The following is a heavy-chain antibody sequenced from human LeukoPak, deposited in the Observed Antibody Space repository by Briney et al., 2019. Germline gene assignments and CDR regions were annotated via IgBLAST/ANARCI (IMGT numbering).Heavy chain of an antibody. D-gene: IGHD2-21*02. CDR2: ISSSSSTI. CDR3: ARTLGGGCYLLCAFDI. J-gene: IGHJ3*02. CDR1: GFTFSSYS. V-gene: IGHV3-48*01. Sequence: QAGGSLRLSCAASGFTFSSYSMNWVRQAPGKGLEWVSYISSSSSTIYYADSVKGRFTISRDNAKNSLYLQMNSLRAEDTAVYYCARTLGGGCYLLCAFDIWGQGTMVTVSS.